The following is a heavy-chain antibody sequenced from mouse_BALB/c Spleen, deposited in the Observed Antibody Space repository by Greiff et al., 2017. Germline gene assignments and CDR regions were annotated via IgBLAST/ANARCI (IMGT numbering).Heavy chain of an antibody. J-gene: IGHJ2*01. CDR3: ARRCRTGYFDY. V-gene: IGHV3-2*02. Sequence: EVKLLESGPGLVKPSQSLSLTCTVTGYSITSDYAWNWIRQFPGNKLEWMGYISYSGSTSYNPSLKSRISITRDTSKNQFFLQLNSVTTEDTATYYCARRCRTGYFDYWGQGTTLTVSS. CDR2: ISYSGST. CDR1: GYSITSDYA.